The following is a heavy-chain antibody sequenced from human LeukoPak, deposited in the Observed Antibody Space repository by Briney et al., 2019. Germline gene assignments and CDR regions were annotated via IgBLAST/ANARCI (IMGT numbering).Heavy chain of an antibody. CDR2: IYYSGTT. CDR3: ARKRYDDPYFFDY. CDR1: GGSISSGDYY. V-gene: IGHV4-30-4*01. Sequence: SQTLSLTCTVTGGSISSGDYYWSWIRQPPGKGLEWIGYIYYSGTTYYNPSLKRRVTISVDTSKNQFSLKLNSVTAADTAVYYCARKRYDDPYFFDYWGQGTLVTVSS. J-gene: IGHJ4*02. D-gene: IGHD3-16*01.